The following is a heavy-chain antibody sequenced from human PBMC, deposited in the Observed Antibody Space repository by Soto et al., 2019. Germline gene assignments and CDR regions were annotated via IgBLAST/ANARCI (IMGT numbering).Heavy chain of an antibody. Sequence: ASVKVSCKASGYTFTNYAIHWVRQAPGQRLEWMGWINAGNGNTKYSQNFQDRVDITRDTSASTAYMDLSSLTSEDTAVYYCARGLAAAGTIGWFAPWGQGTLVTSPQ. CDR1: GYTFTNYA. D-gene: IGHD6-13*01. V-gene: IGHV1-3*01. J-gene: IGHJ5*02. CDR2: INAGNGNT. CDR3: ARGLAAAGTIGWFAP.